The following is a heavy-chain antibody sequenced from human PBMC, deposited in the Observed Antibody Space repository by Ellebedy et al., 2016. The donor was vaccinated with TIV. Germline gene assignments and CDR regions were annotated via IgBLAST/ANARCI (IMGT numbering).Heavy chain of an antibody. V-gene: IGHV4-39*07. CDR3: ARDGTVLVPAADMDV. CDR1: GGSISSSGFF. D-gene: IGHD2-2*01. CDR2: ISYTGSA. J-gene: IGHJ6*03. Sequence: SETLSLTCTVSGGSISSSGFFWGWIRQTPGKGLQWIGSISYTGSAYYNPSLKSRVSISVDTTKNQFSLRLASVTAADTAVYYCARDGTVLVPAADMDVWGKGTTVTVSS.